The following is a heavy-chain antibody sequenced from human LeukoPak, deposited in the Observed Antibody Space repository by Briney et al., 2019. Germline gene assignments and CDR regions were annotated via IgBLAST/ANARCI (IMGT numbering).Heavy chain of an antibody. CDR2: IYYSGST. D-gene: IGHD3-22*01. V-gene: IGHV4-39*01. Sequence: SETLSLTCTVSGGSISSSSYYWGWIRQPPGKGLEWIGSIYYSGSTYYNPSLKSRVTISVDTSKNQFSLKLSSVTAADTAVYYCARLSGRYYDSPFDYWGQGTLVTVSS. J-gene: IGHJ4*02. CDR3: ARLSGRYYDSPFDY. CDR1: GGSISSSSYY.